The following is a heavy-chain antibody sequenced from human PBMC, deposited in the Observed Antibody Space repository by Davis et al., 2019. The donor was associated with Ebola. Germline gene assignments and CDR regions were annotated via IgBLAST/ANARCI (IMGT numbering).Heavy chain of an antibody. J-gene: IGHJ5*02. CDR1: GGSISNYY. CDR2: IYYSGTT. V-gene: IGHV4-59*13. Sequence: SETLSLTCTLSGGSISNYYWRWIRQPPGKGLEWIGYIYYSGTTNYNPSLKSRVAIPLDTSKNQFSLKLRSVTAADTAVYYCARQTTGFDPWGQGTLVTISS. CDR3: ARQTTGFDP. D-gene: IGHD4-17*01.